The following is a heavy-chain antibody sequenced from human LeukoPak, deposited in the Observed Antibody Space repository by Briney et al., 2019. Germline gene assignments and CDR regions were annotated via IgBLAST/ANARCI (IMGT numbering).Heavy chain of an antibody. V-gene: IGHV4-34*01. CDR2: INHSGST. D-gene: IGHD3-16*01. Sequence: SETLSLTCAVYGGSFSGYYWSWIRQPPGKGLEWIGEINHSGSTNYNPSLKSRVTISVDTSKNQFSLKLSSVTAADTAVYYCARGRGMRYWGQGTLVTVSS. CDR1: GGSFSGYY. CDR3: ARGRGMRY. J-gene: IGHJ4*02.